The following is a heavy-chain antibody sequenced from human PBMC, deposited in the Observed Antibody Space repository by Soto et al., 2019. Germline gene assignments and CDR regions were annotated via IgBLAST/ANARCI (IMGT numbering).Heavy chain of an antibody. CDR3: ARARGSGYYYNWFDP. Sequence: SETLSLTCAVSGGSISSGGYSWSRIRQPPGKGLEWIGYIYHSGSTYYNPSLKSRVTISVDRSKNQFSLKLSYVNAADTAVYNCARARGSGYYYNWFDPWGQGTLGIVSS. J-gene: IGHJ5*02. CDR1: GGSISSGGYS. CDR2: IYHSGST. V-gene: IGHV4-30-2*01. D-gene: IGHD3-22*01.